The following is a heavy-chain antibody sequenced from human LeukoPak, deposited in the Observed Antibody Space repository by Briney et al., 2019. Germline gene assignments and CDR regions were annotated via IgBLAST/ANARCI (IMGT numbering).Heavy chain of an antibody. CDR3: AKGRYYYDSSDAFGI. CDR2: ISGSGGST. D-gene: IGHD3-22*01. J-gene: IGHJ3*02. V-gene: IGHV3-23*01. CDR1: GYTYNRYA. Sequence: GGPLRLPCGASGYTYNRYAMRGLRGSPGKGLVWVSSISGSGGSTSYADSVKGRFTIFRDNSTNTLYLQMNSLRAEDTAVYYCAKGRYYYDSSDAFGIWGQGTMVTVSS.